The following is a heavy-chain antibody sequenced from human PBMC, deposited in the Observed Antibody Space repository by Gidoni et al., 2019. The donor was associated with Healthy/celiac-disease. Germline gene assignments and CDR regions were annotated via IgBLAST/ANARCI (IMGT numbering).Heavy chain of an antibody. J-gene: IGHJ4*02. CDR3: ARVSWSSGWYTDY. D-gene: IGHD6-19*01. Sequence: EVQLVESGGGLVQPGGSLRLSCAASGFTFSSYSMNWVRQAPGKGLEWVSYSSSSSSTIYYADSVKGRFTISRDNAKNSLYLQMNSLRDEDTAVYYCARVSWSSGWYTDYWGQGTLVTVSS. CDR2: SSSSSSTI. CDR1: GFTFSSYS. V-gene: IGHV3-48*02.